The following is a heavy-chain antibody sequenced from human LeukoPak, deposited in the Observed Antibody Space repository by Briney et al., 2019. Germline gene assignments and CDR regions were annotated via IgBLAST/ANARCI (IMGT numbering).Heavy chain of an antibody. D-gene: IGHD1-26*01. J-gene: IGHJ4*02. CDR3: ARDETGPEWELPFDY. V-gene: IGHV1-69*05. CDR1: GGTFSSYA. Sequence: SVRVSCKASGGTFSSYAISWVRQAPGQGLEWMGRIIPIFGTANYAQKFQGRVTITTDESTSTAYMELSSLRSEDTAVYYCARDETGPEWELPFDYWGQGTLVTVSS. CDR2: IIPIFGTA.